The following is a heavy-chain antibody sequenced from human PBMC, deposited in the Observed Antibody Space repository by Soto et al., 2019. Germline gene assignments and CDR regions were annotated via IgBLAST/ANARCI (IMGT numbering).Heavy chain of an antibody. CDR1: GFSFNTRGVG. CDR3: AHLVTGPLSFAY. D-gene: IGHD3-9*01. J-gene: IGHJ1*01. V-gene: IGHV2-5*02. CDR2: TYWDDDR. Sequence: QISLKESGPTLVKPTQILALNCTFSGFSFNTRGVGVAWIRQPPGKPLEWLAVTYWDDDRRYRPSLTDRLTITKDISTNQVVLTMTNMDPEDTGTYYCAHLVTGPLSFAYWGQGALVTVSS.